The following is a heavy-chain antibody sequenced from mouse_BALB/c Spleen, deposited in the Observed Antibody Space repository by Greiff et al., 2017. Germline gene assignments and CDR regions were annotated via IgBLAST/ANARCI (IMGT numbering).Heavy chain of an antibody. D-gene: IGHD2-14*01. CDR3: KRGDYRYEGVEY. V-gene: IGHV1-69*02. J-gene: IGHJ4*01. CDR2: IYPSDSYT. CDR1: GYTFTSYW. Sequence: QVQLQQPGAELVKPGASVKLSCKASGYTFTSYWINWVKQRPGQGLEWIGNIYPSDSYTNYNQKFKDKATLTVDKSSSTAYMQLSSPTSEDSAVYCCKRGDYRYEGVEYWGQGTPVTVSS.